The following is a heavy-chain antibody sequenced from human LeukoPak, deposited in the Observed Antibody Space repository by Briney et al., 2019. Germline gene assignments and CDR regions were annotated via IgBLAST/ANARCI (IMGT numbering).Heavy chain of an antibody. Sequence: SQTLSLTCTVSGGSISSGSYYWSWIRQPAGKGLEWIGRIYTSGSTNYNPSLKRRVTISVDTSKNQFSLKLSSVTAADTAVYYCARAQCCPGTPDYWGQGTLVTVSS. CDR2: IYTSGST. V-gene: IGHV4-61*02. D-gene: IGHD2-15*01. J-gene: IGHJ4*02. CDR3: ARAQCCPGTPDY. CDR1: GGSISSGSYY.